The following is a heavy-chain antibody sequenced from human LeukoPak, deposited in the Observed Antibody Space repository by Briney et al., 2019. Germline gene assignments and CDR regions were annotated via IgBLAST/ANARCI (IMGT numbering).Heavy chain of an antibody. D-gene: IGHD5-12*01. Sequence: SETLSLTCTVSGGSISSSSYYWGWIRQPPGKGLEWIGSIYYSGSTYYNPSLKSRFTISVDTSKNQFSLKLSSVTAADTAVYYCARHERWGYSGYRRKSAFDIWGQGTMVTVSS. V-gene: IGHV4-39*01. CDR3: ARHERWGYSGYRRKSAFDI. J-gene: IGHJ3*02. CDR1: GGSISSSSYY. CDR2: IYYSGST.